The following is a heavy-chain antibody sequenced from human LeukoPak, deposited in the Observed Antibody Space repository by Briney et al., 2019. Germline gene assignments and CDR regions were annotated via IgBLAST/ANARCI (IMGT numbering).Heavy chain of an antibody. Sequence: SETLSLTCTVSGGSISSYYWSWIRQPAGKGLEWIGRVYTSGSTNYNPSLKNRVTISVDKSKNQFSLKLSSVTAADTAVYYCARSSGWSVQPVNYYYYYMDVWGKGTTVTVSS. CDR3: ARSSGWSVQPVNYYYYYMDV. V-gene: IGHV4-4*07. J-gene: IGHJ6*03. D-gene: IGHD6-19*01. CDR1: GGSISSYY. CDR2: VYTSGST.